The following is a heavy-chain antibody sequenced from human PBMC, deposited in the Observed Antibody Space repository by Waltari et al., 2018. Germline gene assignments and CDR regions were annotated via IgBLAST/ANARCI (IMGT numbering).Heavy chain of an antibody. Sequence: QVQLQESGPGLVKPSETLSLTCTVSGGSISSYYWSWIRQPAGKGLEWIGRIYTSGSTNCNPSLKGRVTKSVDTSKNQFALKLSSGTAADTAVYYCARAPRITGTASGGYYFDYWGQGTLVTVSS. J-gene: IGHJ4*02. CDR3: ARAPRITGTASGGYYFDY. D-gene: IGHD1-20*01. V-gene: IGHV4-4*07. CDR1: GGSISSYY. CDR2: IYTSGST.